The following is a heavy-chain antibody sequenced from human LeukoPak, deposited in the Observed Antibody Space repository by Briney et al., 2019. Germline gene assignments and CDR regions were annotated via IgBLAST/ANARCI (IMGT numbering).Heavy chain of an antibody. J-gene: IGHJ5*02. CDR1: GYTFTGYY. D-gene: IGHD3-10*01. V-gene: IGHV1-2*02. CDR3: ARDTGDYYGSGSRLDP. CDR2: VNPNSGGA. Sequence: ASVKVSCKASGYTFTGYYIHWVRQAPGQGLEWLGWVNPNSGGANYAQKFQGRVTMTRDTSISTAYMELSMLGSDDTVMYYCARDTGDYYGSGSRLDPWGQGTLVTVSS.